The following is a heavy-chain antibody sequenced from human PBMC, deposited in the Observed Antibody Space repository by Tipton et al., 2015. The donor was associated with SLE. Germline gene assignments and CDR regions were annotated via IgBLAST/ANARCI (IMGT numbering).Heavy chain of an antibody. J-gene: IGHJ6*03. CDR3: ARDYYYMDV. CDR2: IYTSGST. Sequence: TLSLTCTVSGGSISSGSYYWSWIRQPAGKGLEWIGRIYTSGSTNYNPSLKSRATISVDTSKNQFSLKLSSWTAADTAVYYCARDYYYMDVWGKGTTVTVSS. CDR1: GGSISSGSYY. V-gene: IGHV4-61*02.